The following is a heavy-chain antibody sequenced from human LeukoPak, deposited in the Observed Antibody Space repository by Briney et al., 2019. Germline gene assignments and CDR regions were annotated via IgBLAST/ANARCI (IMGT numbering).Heavy chain of an antibody. J-gene: IGHJ4*02. D-gene: IGHD4-17*01. CDR2: IYTSGST. CDR3: ARGRPDYGTYLIDY. Sequence: PSETLSLTCTVSGGSFSSSYWSWIRQPAGKGLEWIGRIYTSGSTNYNPSLKSRVTMSVDTSRNQFSLKLSSVTAADTAVYYCARGRPDYGTYLIDYWGQGTLVTVSS. V-gene: IGHV4-4*07. CDR1: GGSFSSSY.